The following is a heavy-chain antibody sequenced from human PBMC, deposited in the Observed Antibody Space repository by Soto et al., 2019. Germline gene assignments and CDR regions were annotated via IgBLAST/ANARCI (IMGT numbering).Heavy chain of an antibody. V-gene: IGHV1-8*01. CDR1: GYTFTSYD. Sequence: EASVKVSCKASGYTFTSYDINWVRQATGQGLEWMGWMNPNSGNTGYAQKFQGRVTMTRNTSISTAYMELSSLRSEDTAVYYCARVSSGWYFNYYYYGMDVWGQGTTVTVS. CDR3: ARVSSGWYFNYYYYGMDV. D-gene: IGHD6-19*01. CDR2: MNPNSGNT. J-gene: IGHJ6*02.